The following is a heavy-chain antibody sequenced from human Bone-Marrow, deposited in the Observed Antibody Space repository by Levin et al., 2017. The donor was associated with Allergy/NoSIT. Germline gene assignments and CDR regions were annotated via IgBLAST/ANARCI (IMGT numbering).Heavy chain of an antibody. Sequence: PGGSLRLSCAASGFTFSDYYMSWIRQAPGKGLEWVSYISSSSSYTNYADSVKGRFTISRDNAKNSLYLQMNSLRAEDTAVYYCARDGRSSSWKPNWFDPWGQGTLVTVSS. CDR1: GFTFSDYY. V-gene: IGHV3-11*06. D-gene: IGHD6-13*01. CDR2: ISSSSSYT. J-gene: IGHJ5*02. CDR3: ARDGRSSSWKPNWFDP.